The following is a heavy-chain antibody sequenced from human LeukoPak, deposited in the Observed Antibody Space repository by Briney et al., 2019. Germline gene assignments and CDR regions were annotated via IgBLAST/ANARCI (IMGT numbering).Heavy chain of an antibody. D-gene: IGHD1-26*01. V-gene: IGHV4-59*08. CDR1: GGSISSYY. Sequence: SETLSLTCTVSGGSISSYYWSWLRQPPGKGLEWIGYIYYSGSTNYNPSLKSRVTISVDTSKNQFSLKLSSVTAADTAVYYCARLGIGGSYSDYYYYGMDVWGQGTTVTVSS. CDR3: ARLGIGGSYSDYYYYGMDV. CDR2: IYYSGST. J-gene: IGHJ6*02.